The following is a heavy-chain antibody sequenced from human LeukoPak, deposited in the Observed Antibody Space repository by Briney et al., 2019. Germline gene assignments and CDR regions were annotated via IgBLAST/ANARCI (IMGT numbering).Heavy chain of an antibody. CDR3: ASMAHYDSSGYQLQNDY. V-gene: IGHV1-69*06. CDR2: IIPIFGTA. CDR1: GGTFSTSA. J-gene: IGHJ4*02. Sequence: ASVKVSCKASGGTFSTSAISWVRQAPGQGLEWMGGIIPIFGTANYAQKFQGRVTITADKSTSTAYMELSSLRSEDTAVYYCASMAHYDSSGYQLQNDYWGQGTLVTVSS. D-gene: IGHD3-22*01.